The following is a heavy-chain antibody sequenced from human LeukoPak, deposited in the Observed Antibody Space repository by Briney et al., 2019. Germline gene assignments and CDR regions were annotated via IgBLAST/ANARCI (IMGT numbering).Heavy chain of an antibody. CDR2: ISGSGGST. CDR1: GFTFSSYA. D-gene: IGHD3-22*01. CDR3: AKDRDYDSSGSVY. V-gene: IGHV3-23*01. J-gene: IGHJ4*02. Sequence: TGGSLRLSCAASGFTFSSYAMSWVRQAPGKGLEWVSAISGSGGSTYYADSVKGRFTISRDNSKNTLYLQMNSLRAEDTAVYYCAKDRDYDSSGSVYWGQGTLVTVSS.